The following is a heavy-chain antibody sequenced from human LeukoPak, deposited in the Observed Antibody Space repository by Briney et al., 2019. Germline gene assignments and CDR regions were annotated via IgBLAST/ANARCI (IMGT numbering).Heavy chain of an antibody. CDR3: ARRRRDNAPTIDY. J-gene: IGHJ4*02. D-gene: IGHD5-24*01. Sequence: GGSLRLSCAVSGFTFSNNAMTWVRQAPGKGLEWVSSISSSGRLTYFADSAKGRFTISRDNFKNTLYLQMNSLTVEDTAVYYCARRRRDNAPTIDYWGQGTLVTVSS. CDR2: ISSSGRLT. V-gene: IGHV3-23*01. CDR1: GFTFSNNA.